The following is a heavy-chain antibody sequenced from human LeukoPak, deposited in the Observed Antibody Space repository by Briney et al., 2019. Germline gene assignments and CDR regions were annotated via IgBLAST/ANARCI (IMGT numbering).Heavy chain of an antibody. J-gene: IGHJ5*02. D-gene: IGHD6-13*01. CDR3: ARAQHHYSSSWYDLNWFDP. CDR2: IYTSGST. CDR1: GGSISSYY. Sequence: PSETLSLTRTVSGGSISSYYWSWIRQPAGKGLEWIGRIYTSGSTNYNPSLKSRVTMSVDTSKNQFSLKLSSVTAADTAVYYCARAQHHYSSSWYDLNWFDPWGQGTLVTVSS. V-gene: IGHV4-4*07.